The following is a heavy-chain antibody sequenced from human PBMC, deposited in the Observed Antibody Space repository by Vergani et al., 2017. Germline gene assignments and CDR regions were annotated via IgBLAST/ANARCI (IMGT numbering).Heavy chain of an antibody. Sequence: QVQLQQWGAGLLKPSETLSLTCAVYGGSFSGYYWSWIRQPPGKGLEWIGEINHSGSTNYNPSLKSRVTISVDTSKNQFSLKLSSVTAADTAVYYCARRLHGYWYFDLWGRGTLVTVSS. CDR2: INHSGST. D-gene: IGHD5-12*01. J-gene: IGHJ2*01. CDR1: GGSFSGYY. CDR3: ARRLHGYWYFDL. V-gene: IGHV4-34*01.